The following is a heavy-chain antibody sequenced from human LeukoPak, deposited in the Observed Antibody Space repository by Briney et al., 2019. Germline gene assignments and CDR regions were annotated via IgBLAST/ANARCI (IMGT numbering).Heavy chain of an antibody. J-gene: IGHJ4*02. CDR3: ARESSSWSRGFDY. D-gene: IGHD6-13*01. Sequence: PSETLSLTCTVSGGSISSYYWGWIRQPPGKGLEWIGYSYYSGSTNYNPSLKSRVTISVDTSKNQFSLKLSSVTAADTAVYYCARESSSWSRGFDYWGQGTLVTVSS. CDR1: GGSISSYY. CDR2: SYYSGST. V-gene: IGHV4-59*01.